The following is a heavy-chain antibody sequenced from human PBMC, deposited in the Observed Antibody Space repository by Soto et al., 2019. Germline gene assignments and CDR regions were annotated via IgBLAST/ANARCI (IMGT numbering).Heavy chain of an antibody. D-gene: IGHD6-19*01. V-gene: IGHV4-39*02. CDR1: SGSISTSGYY. CDR3: ARRGSRLSVAVAAFDY. CDR2: ISYSGST. J-gene: IGHJ4*02. Sequence: QLHLQESGPGLVKPSETLSLTCSVSSGSISTSGYYWGWIRQPPGTGLEWIGGISYSGSTYYNPSLKSRLTISVDTSKNPFSLNLASVTAADTAVYFCARRGSRLSVAVAAFDYWSQGTLVTVSS.